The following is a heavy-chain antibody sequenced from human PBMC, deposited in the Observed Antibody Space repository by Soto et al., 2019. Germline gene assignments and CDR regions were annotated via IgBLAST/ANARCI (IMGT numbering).Heavy chain of an antibody. V-gene: IGHV1-18*01. Sequence: QVQLVQSGAEVKKPGASVKVSCKASSYTFTTYGIIWVRQAPGQGLEWMGWISTYNGNIYYAQKFQGRVTMTTDKSTNTAYMELRSLRSVDTATYYCARDATNYFDYWGRGTLVTVSA. J-gene: IGHJ4*02. CDR2: ISTYNGNI. CDR1: SYTFTTYG. CDR3: ARDATNYFDY.